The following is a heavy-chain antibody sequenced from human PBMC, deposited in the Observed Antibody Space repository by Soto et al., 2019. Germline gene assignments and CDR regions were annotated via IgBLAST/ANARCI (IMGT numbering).Heavy chain of an antibody. CDR3: GRAELTLGAFYI. Sequence: DVQLVESGGGLVQPGGSLRLSCVASGFTFSAFGMTWVRQAPGKGLEWVANIRPDGGEEYYMDSLRGRFTISRDNAKNTLFLEMHSLIAEDTAVDYGGRAELTLGAFYIWGQCNIVTVSS. V-gene: IGHV3-7*01. D-gene: IGHD3-10*01. CDR2: IRPDGGEE. CDR1: GFTFSAFG. J-gene: IGHJ3*02.